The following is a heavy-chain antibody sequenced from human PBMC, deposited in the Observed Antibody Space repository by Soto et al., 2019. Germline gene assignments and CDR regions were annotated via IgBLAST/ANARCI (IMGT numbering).Heavy chain of an antibody. CDR3: AKREGKTYCLLH. CDR2: IKSDGSST. CDR1: GFSFSSYW. Sequence: EVQLVESGGGLIPPGGSLRLSCAASGFSFSSYWMHWVRQAPGKGLVWVSRIKSDGSSTDYADSVKGRFTISRDNAKNTLYLQMNSLRAEDTDVYFCAKREGKTYCLLHWGQGNLVTVSS. V-gene: IGHV3-74*01. J-gene: IGHJ4*02. D-gene: IGHD2-15*01.